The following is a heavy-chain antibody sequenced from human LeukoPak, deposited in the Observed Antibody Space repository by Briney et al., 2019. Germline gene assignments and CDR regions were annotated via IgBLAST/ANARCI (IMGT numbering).Heavy chain of an antibody. D-gene: IGHD3-10*01. CDR3: ARRFYYGSGANDY. CDR2: IYYNGNT. Sequence: SETLSLTCSVSGDSINSNLYYWGWIRQPPGKGLEWIGTIYYNGNTYYNPSLKSRVTISIDTSKNQFSLKMNSVIAADTAVYYCARRFYYGSGANDYWSQGTLVTVSS. CDR1: GDSINSNLYY. J-gene: IGHJ4*02. V-gene: IGHV4-39*01.